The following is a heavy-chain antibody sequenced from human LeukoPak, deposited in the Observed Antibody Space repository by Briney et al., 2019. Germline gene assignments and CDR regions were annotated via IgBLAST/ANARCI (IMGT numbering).Heavy chain of an antibody. V-gene: IGHV4-59*02. J-gene: IGHJ3*02. CDR3: ARDLSVNAFDI. CDR2: MHGSGSP. Sequence: SETLTLTCTVSGASVRSDHWNWIRQPPGKGLEWIAYMHGSGSPNYNPSLASRLSLSVDATENLLSLKLTSVTAADTAVYFCARDLSVNAFDIWGQGTLVTVSS. CDR1: GASVRSDH. D-gene: IGHD2/OR15-2a*01.